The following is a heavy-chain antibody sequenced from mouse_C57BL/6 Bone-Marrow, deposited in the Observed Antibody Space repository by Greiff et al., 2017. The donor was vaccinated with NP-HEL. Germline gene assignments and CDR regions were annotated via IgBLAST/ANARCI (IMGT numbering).Heavy chain of an antibody. CDR1: GFTFSGYS. V-gene: IGHV5-12*01. Sequence: EVKLVESGGGLVQPGGSLKLSCAASGFTFSGYSMYWVRQTPEKRLEWVAYISNGGGCTYYPDTVKGRFTISRDNAKNTLYLQMSHLKSEDTAMYYCARAYYYSGAIDYWGQGTSVTVSS. CDR2: ISNGGGCT. CDR3: ARAYYYSGAIDY. D-gene: IGHD2-10*01. J-gene: IGHJ4*01.